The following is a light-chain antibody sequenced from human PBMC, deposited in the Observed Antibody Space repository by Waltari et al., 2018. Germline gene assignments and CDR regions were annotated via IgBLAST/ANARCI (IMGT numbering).Light chain of an antibody. CDR3: QQYNNWPLT. V-gene: IGKV3-15*01. J-gene: IGKJ4*01. Sequence: SCRASQSVSSNLAWYQQKPGQAPRLLIYGASTRATGIPAWFSGSGSGTEFTLTISSLQSEDFAVYYCQQYNNWPLTFGGGTKVEIK. CDR1: QSVSSN. CDR2: GAS.